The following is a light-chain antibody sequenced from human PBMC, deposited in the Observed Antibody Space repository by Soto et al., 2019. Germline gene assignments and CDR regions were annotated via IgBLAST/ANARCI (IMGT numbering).Light chain of an antibody. J-gene: IGLJ3*02. CDR1: SGHSSYI. CDR3: ETWDSNTPWV. CDR2: LEGSGSY. Sequence: QSVLTQSSSASASLGSSVKLTCTLSSGHSSYIIAWHQQQPGKAPRYLMKLEGSGSYNKGSGVPDRFSGSSSGADRYLTISNLQFEDEADYYCETWDSNTPWVFGGGNKVTVL. V-gene: IGLV4-60*02.